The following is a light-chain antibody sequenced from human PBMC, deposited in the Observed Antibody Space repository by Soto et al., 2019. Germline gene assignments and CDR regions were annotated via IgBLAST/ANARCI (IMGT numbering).Light chain of an antibody. J-gene: IGKJ4*01. V-gene: IGKV3-11*01. CDR3: QQFSSYPLT. CDR1: QSFSSH. Sequence: EIVLTQSPATLSLSPGERATLSCRASQSFSSHLAWYQQKPGQAPRLLIYDASSRATGIPDRFSGGGSGTDLHLTIRRLAPEDFAVYYCQQFSSYPLTFGGGTKVDI. CDR2: DAS.